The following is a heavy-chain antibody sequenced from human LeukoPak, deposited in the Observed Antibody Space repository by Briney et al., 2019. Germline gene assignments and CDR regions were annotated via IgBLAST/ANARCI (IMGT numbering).Heavy chain of an antibody. CDR2: IYYSGST. J-gene: IGHJ4*02. V-gene: IGHV4-39*01. CDR1: GGSISSSSYY. Sequence: PSETLSLTCTVSGGSISSSSYYWGWIRQPPGKGLEWIGSIYYSGSTYYNPSLKSRVTISVDTSKNQFSLKLSSVTAADTAVYYCARLGVGDILTGWNYFDYWGQGTLVTVSS. D-gene: IGHD3-9*01. CDR3: ARLGVGDILTGWNYFDY.